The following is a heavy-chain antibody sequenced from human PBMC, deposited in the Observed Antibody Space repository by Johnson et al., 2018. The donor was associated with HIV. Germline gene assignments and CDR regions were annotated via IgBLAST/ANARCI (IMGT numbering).Heavy chain of an antibody. D-gene: IGHD4-17*01. Sequence: QVQLVESGGGVVQPGRSLRLSCAASGFTFSSYAMHWVRQAPGKGLEWVAVISYDGSNKYYADSVKGRFTISRDNSKNTLYLQMNSLRAEDTAVYYCALTDYGDYPKRVPDAFDIWGQGTMVTVSS. V-gene: IGHV3-30*04. CDR2: ISYDGSNK. CDR3: ALTDYGDYPKRVPDAFDI. J-gene: IGHJ3*02. CDR1: GFTFSSYA.